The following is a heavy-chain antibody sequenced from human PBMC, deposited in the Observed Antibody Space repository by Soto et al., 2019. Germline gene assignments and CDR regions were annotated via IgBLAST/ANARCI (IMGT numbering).Heavy chain of an antibody. CDR2: IDPSDSYT. CDR1: GNSFTDYW. CDR3: ASHRGFSGDDAY. Sequence: EVQLVQSGAEVKKPGESLRISCQGSGNSFTDYWITWARQMPGKGLEWMGRIDPSDSYTNYNPSFQGHVTISADKSIGIAYLQGGSLKASDTAIYYCASHRGFSGDDAYWGQGTLVTVSS. J-gene: IGHJ4*02. D-gene: IGHD5-12*01. V-gene: IGHV5-10-1*01.